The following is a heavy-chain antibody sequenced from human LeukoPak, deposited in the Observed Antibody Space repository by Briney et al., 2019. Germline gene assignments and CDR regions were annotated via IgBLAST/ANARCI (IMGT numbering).Heavy chain of an antibody. CDR1: GGSISSGGYS. Sequence: TLSLTCAVSGGSISSGGYSWSWIRQPPGKGLEWIGYIYHSGSTYYNPSLKSRVTISVDRSKNQFSLKLSSVTAADTAVYYCARGRYDFWSGYYNWFDPWGQGTLVTVSS. V-gene: IGHV4-30-2*01. CDR3: ARGRYDFWSGYYNWFDP. D-gene: IGHD3-3*01. CDR2: IYHSGST. J-gene: IGHJ5*02.